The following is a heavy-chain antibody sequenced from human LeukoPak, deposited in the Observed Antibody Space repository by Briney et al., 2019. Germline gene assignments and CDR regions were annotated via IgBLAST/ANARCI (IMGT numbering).Heavy chain of an antibody. J-gene: IGHJ6*02. CDR2: ISYDGSNK. Sequence: GRCLSLSCAASGFTLSSYGMHWVRQAPGKGLEWVAVISYDGSNKYYADSVKGRFTISRDNSKNTLYLQMNSLRAEDTAVYYCAKYSSLPPYYYYCMGVWGQGTTVTVSS. V-gene: IGHV3-30*18. CDR1: GFTLSSYG. CDR3: AKYSSLPPYYYYCMGV. D-gene: IGHD2-15*01.